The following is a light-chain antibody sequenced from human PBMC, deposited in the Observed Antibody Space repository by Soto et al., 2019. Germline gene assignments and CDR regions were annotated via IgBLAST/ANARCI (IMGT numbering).Light chain of an antibody. V-gene: IGKV3-11*01. CDR2: VTS. CDR3: QQRTDWPT. CDR1: QSVSHF. Sequence: EIVLTQSPATLSLSPGESATLSCRASQSVSHFLAWYQQKPGQAPRLLIYVTSSRASGIPGRFSGSGSGTDFTLTIDSLGPEDSAVYYCQQRTDWPTFGGGTMVEI. J-gene: IGKJ4*01.